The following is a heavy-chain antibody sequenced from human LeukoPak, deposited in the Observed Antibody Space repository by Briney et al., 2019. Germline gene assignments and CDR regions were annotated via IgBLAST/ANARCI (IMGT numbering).Heavy chain of an antibody. D-gene: IGHD6-13*01. J-gene: IGHJ4*02. CDR1: GDSISSSNW. V-gene: IGHV4-4*02. CDR3: ARRQTYSSSWTTIDY. CDR2: IYHSGST. Sequence: SGTLSLTCAVSGDSISSSNWWSWVRQPPGKGLEWIGEIYHSGSTNYNPSLKSRVTISVDKSKNQFSLKLSSVTAADTAVYYCARRQTYSSSWTTIDYWGQGTLVTVSS.